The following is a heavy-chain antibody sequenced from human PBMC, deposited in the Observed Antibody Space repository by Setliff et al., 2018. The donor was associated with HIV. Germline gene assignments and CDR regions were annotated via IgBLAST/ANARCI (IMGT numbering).Heavy chain of an antibody. Sequence: SETLSLTCTVSGGSISSYYWSWIRQPPGKGLEWIGNIYSSGSTNYNPSLKSRVTISVDTSKNQFSLKLTSVTATDTAVYYCASEKVAWTVSDSFFEFWGQGVPVTVSS. D-gene: IGHD2-15*01. CDR3: ASEKVAWTVSDSFFEF. CDR1: GGSISSYY. CDR2: IYSSGST. J-gene: IGHJ4*02. V-gene: IGHV4-4*09.